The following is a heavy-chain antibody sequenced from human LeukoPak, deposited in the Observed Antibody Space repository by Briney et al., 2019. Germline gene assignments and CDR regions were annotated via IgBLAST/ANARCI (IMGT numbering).Heavy chain of an antibody. CDR1: GFTFSTYS. V-gene: IGHV3-21*01. Sequence: PGGSLRLSCAASGFTFSTYSMNWVRKTPGKGLETVSSISSSSSSIYYAVSVKGRFSISRDNAKKTLYLQMNSLRVEDTAVYYCARDRKRDDFWSSYYHWFDPWGQGTLVTVSS. CDR3: ARDRKRDDFWSSYYHWFDP. D-gene: IGHD3-3*01. J-gene: IGHJ5*02. CDR2: ISSSSSSI.